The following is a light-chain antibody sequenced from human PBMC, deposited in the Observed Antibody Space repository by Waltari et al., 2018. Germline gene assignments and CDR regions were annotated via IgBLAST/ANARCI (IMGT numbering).Light chain of an antibody. Sequence: LQMTQSLSSVSVSVGHRVTITCRASQDISRWLAWYQQKPGKAPKFLIYGASNLQSGVPSRFSGSGSGTEFTLTISSLQPEDFATYYCQQDNSFPLTFGEGTKVEIK. J-gene: IGKJ4*01. CDR1: QDISRW. CDR3: QQDNSFPLT. V-gene: IGKV1-12*01. CDR2: GAS.